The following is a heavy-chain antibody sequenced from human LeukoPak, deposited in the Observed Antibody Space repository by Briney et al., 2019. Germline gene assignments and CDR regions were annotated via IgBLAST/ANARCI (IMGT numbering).Heavy chain of an antibody. CDR2: IYWDDDK. CDR1: GFSLSTSGVG. V-gene: IGHV2-5*02. J-gene: IGHJ5*02. D-gene: IGHD1-7*01. CDR3: AHSATGPIGLLHGFDP. Sequence: SGPTLVKPTQTLTLTCTFSGFSLSTSGVGVGWIRQPPGKALEWLALIYWDDDKRYSPSLKSRLTITKDTSKNQVVLTMTNMDPVDTATYYCAHSATGPIGLLHGFDPWGQGTLVTVSS.